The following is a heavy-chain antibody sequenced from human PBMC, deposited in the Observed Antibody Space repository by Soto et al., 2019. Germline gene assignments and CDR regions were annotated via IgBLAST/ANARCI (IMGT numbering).Heavy chain of an antibody. Sequence: EVQLVESGGGLVQPGVSLRLSCAASGFTVSGKYMNWVRQAPGKGLEWVSVIYSDGSTYYADSVKGRFTISSDSSKNRLYLQMNRLRAEDTAVFYCARGGGAAAAYWGPGTLVTVSS. J-gene: IGHJ4*02. V-gene: IGHV3-66*01. CDR3: ARGGGAAAAY. CDR2: IYSDGST. CDR1: GFTVSGKY. D-gene: IGHD6-13*01.